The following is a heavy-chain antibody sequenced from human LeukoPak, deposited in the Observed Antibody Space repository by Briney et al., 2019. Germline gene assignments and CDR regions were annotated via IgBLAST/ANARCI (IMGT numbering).Heavy chain of an antibody. Sequence: ASVNVSCKASGGTFSSYAISWERQAPGQGLEWMGGIIPIFGTANYAQKFQGRVTITADESTSTAYMELSSLRSEDTAVYYCARENLAAAGTRPIDYWGQGTLVTVSS. D-gene: IGHD6-13*01. V-gene: IGHV1-69*13. CDR2: IIPIFGTA. J-gene: IGHJ4*02. CDR1: GGTFSSYA. CDR3: ARENLAAAGTRPIDY.